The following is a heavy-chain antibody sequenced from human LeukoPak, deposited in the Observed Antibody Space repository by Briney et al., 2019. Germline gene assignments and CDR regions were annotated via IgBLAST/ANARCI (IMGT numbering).Heavy chain of an antibody. CDR3: ARETSQKGAHYMDV. CDR2: INPNSGGT. J-gene: IGHJ6*03. CDR1: GYTFTGYY. V-gene: IGHV1-2*02. D-gene: IGHD3-16*01. Sequence: ASVKVSCKASGYTFTGYYMHWVRQAPGQGLEWMGWINPNSGGTNYAQKFQGRVTMTRDMSTSTVYMELSSLRSEDTAVYYCARETSQKGAHYMDVWGKGATVTISS.